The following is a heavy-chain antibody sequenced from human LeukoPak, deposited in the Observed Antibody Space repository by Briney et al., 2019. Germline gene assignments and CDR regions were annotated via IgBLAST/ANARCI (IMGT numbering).Heavy chain of an antibody. CDR1: GFTFSSYG. CDR3: AKDVRDNGGYFDY. J-gene: IGHJ4*02. D-gene: IGHD3-10*02. Sequence: GRSLRLSCAASGFTFSSYGMHWVRQAPGKGLGWVAVISYDGSNKYYADSVKGRFTISRDNSKNTLYLQMNSLRAEDTAVYYCAKDVRDNGGYFDYWGQGTLVTVSS. V-gene: IGHV3-30*18. CDR2: ISYDGSNK.